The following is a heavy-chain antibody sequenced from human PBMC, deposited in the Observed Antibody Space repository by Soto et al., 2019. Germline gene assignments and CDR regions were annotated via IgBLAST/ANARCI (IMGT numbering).Heavy chain of an antibody. D-gene: IGHD2-2*01. CDR2: IYPADSDT. J-gene: IGHJ5*02. V-gene: IGHV5-51*01. CDR3: ARSEGGYCSTYTCYPNCFDP. CDR1: GYTFSSYW. Sequence: PGESLKISCKGSGYTFSSYWIAWVRQMPGKGLEWMGIIYPADSDTRYSPSFEGQVTISADKSISTAYLQWSSLKAPDTAMYYCARSEGGYCSTYTCYPNCFDPWGQGTLVTVSS.